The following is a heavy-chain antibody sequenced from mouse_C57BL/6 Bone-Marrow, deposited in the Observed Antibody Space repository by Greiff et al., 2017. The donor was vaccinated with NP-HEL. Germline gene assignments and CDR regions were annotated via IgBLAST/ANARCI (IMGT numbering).Heavy chain of an antibody. CDR2: ISDGCSYT. CDR3: ARDRGYFVY. J-gene: IGHJ2*01. CDR1: GFTFSSYA. Sequence: EVQGVESGGGLVKPGGSLKLSCAASGFTFSSYAMSWVRQTQEKRLEWVAIISDGCSYTYYPDNVKGRCTISRDNAKNNLYLQMSHLRSEDTAMYFCARDRGYFVYWGQGTTLTVSS. V-gene: IGHV5-4*01. D-gene: IGHD3-3*01.